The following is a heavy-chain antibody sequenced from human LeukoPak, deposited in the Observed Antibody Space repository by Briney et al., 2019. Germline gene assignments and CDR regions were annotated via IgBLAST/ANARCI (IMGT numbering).Heavy chain of an antibody. Sequence: KPGGSLRLSCAASGFTFSSYSMNWVRQAPGKGLEWVSSISSSSSYIYYADAVKGRFTISRGNAKNSLYLQMNSLRAEDTAVYYCAREGAYYGSGSYSYWGQGTLVTVSS. CDR1: GFTFSSYS. V-gene: IGHV3-21*01. D-gene: IGHD3-10*01. CDR2: ISSSSSYI. J-gene: IGHJ4*02. CDR3: AREGAYYGSGSYSY.